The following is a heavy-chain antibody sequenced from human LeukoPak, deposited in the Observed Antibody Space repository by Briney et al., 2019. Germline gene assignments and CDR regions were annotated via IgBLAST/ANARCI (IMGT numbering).Heavy chain of an antibody. J-gene: IGHJ4*02. Sequence: DSVKVSCKASGYTFTSYGISWVRQAPGQGLEWMGWISAYNGNTNYAQKLQGRVTMTTDTSTSTAYMELRSLRSDDTAVYYCARDIVGGSYHKNFDYWGQGTLVTVSS. D-gene: IGHD1-26*01. V-gene: IGHV1-18*01. CDR1: GYTFTSYG. CDR3: ARDIVGGSYHKNFDY. CDR2: ISAYNGNT.